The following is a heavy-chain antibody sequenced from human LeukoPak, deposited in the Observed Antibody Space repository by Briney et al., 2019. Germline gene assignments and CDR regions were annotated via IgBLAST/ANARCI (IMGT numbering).Heavy chain of an antibody. V-gene: IGHV1-2*06. D-gene: IGHD6-6*01. CDR1: GYTFTGYY. Sequence: ASVKVSCKASGYTFTGYYMHWVRQAPGQGLEWMGRINPNSGGTNYAQKFQGRVTMTRETSISTAYMELSRLRSDDTAVYYCARDLYSSSSESYWGQGTLVTVSS. CDR2: INPNSGGT. J-gene: IGHJ4*02. CDR3: ARDLYSSSSESY.